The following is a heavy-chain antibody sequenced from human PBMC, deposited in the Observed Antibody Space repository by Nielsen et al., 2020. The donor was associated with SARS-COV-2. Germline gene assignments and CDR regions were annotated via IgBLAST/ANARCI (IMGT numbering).Heavy chain of an antibody. J-gene: IGHJ6*04. CDR1: GFTFSSTY. V-gene: IGHV3-74*01. CDR2: INPSGSGT. Sequence: GGSLRLSCSASGFTFSSTYMDWVRQAPGQGLVWVSRINPSGSGTAYADSVKGRFAVSRDNAENTVVLQIHSLRVEDTAVYYCAGGDDFWSGTQKYYMDVWGKGTTVTVSS. CDR3: AGGDDFWSGTQKYYMDV. D-gene: IGHD3-3*01.